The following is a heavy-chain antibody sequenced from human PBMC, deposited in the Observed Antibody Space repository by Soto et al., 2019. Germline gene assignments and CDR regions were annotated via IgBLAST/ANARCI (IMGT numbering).Heavy chain of an antibody. D-gene: IGHD4-17*01. CDR1: GFSFSSYN. CDR2: ISTSGSYI. CDR3: ATIGDRDGFDI. V-gene: IGHV3-21*06. J-gene: IGHJ3*02. Sequence: EVQLVESGGGLVKPEESLRLSCAASGFSFSSYNMKWVRQAPGKGLEWVSSISTSGSYIFYAGSVRGRFTIFRDDAKYSLHLQMNSLRVEDTAVYYCATIGDRDGFDIWGQGTTVIVSS.